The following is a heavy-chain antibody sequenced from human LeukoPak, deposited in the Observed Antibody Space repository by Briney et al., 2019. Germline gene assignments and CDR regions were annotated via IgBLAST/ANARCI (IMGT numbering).Heavy chain of an antibody. J-gene: IGHJ4*02. CDR2: IYSGSNT. CDR1: GFSVSSNY. Sequence: GGSLRLSCAASGFSVSSNYMSWVRQAPGKGLEWVSVIYSGSNTYSADSAKGRFTISRDNSKNALYLQMNSLRAEDTAVYYCARGGESVLDYWGQGTLVTVSS. V-gene: IGHV3-53*01. CDR3: ARGGESVLDY. D-gene: IGHD3-3*01.